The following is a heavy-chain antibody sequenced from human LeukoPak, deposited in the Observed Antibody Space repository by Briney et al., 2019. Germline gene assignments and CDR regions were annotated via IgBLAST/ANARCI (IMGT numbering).Heavy chain of an antibody. CDR1: GGSISGSSSY. Sequence: PSETLSLTCTVSGGSISGSSSYWGWICQPPGEGLEWIGNIYYRGTTYYSPSLKSRVTISVDTSMNLFSMKLSSVTAADTAVYYCARHSDYIRFAMGVWGQGTTVTVSS. CDR2: IYYRGTT. D-gene: IGHD3-10*01. V-gene: IGHV4-39*01. J-gene: IGHJ6*02. CDR3: ARHSDYIRFAMGV.